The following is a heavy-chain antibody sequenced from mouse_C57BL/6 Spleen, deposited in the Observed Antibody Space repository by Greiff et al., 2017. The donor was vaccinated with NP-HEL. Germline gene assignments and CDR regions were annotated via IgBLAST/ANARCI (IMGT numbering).Heavy chain of an antibody. D-gene: IGHD2-2*01. CDR3: ARGKLYYGYDDG. J-gene: IGHJ2*01. CDR1: GYTFTSYW. V-gene: IGHV1-55*01. Sequence: QVQLQQPGAELVKPGASVKMSCKASGYTFTSYWITWVKQRPGQGLEWIGDIYPGSGSTNYNEKFKSNATLTVDTSSSTAYMQLSSLTSEDSAVYDCARGKLYYGYDDGWGQGTTLTVSS. CDR2: IYPGSGST.